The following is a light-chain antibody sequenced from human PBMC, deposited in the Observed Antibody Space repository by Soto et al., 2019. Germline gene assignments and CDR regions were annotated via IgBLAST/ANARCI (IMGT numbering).Light chain of an antibody. V-gene: IGKV3-15*01. CDR1: QSVSSSY. J-gene: IGKJ5*01. CDR2: DAS. Sequence: DIVLTQSPGNLSLSPGERATLSCRASQSVSSSYLAWYHQKPGHAXXLPIYDASTRATVIPARFSGSGSGTEFSLTISSLQSEDFSVYYCQQYNDRPPITFGQGTRLEIK. CDR3: QQYNDRPPIT.